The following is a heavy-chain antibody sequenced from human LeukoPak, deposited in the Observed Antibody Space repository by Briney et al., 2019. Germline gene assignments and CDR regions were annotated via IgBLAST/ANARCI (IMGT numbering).Heavy chain of an antibody. CDR1: GYTFTTYW. Sequence: GESLKISCKGSGYTFTTYWIGWVRQMPGKGLEWLGIMYPGDSNTRYSPSFEGQVTISADKSINTAYLQWGGLKASDTAMYYCTRQNADYLFDYWGQGTLVTVSS. V-gene: IGHV5-51*01. D-gene: IGHD4-17*01. J-gene: IGHJ4*02. CDR3: TRQNADYLFDY. CDR2: MYPGDSNT.